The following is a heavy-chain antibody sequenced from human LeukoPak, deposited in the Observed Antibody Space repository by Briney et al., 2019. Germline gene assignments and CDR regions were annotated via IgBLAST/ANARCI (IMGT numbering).Heavy chain of an antibody. D-gene: IGHD4-11*01. CDR3: ARAPDYSSYFDF. Sequence: SETLSLTCGVYGGPFSGYYWSWIRQPPRKGLEWIGEINHSGITKYNPSLKSRVTMSVDTSKNQVSLRLRSVTAADTAVYYCARAPDYSSYFDFWGQGTQVTVSS. J-gene: IGHJ4*02. CDR2: INHSGIT. CDR1: GGPFSGYY. V-gene: IGHV4-34*01.